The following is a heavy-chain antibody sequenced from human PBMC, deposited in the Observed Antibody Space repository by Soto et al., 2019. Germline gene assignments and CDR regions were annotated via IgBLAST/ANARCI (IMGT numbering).Heavy chain of an antibody. CDR2: ISSTTNYI. CDR3: ARESEDLTSNFDY. V-gene: IGHV3-21*06. CDR1: GFTFSKYA. J-gene: IGHJ4*02. Sequence: PGGSLRLSCAGSGFTFSKYAMTWVRQAPGKGLEWVSSISSTTNYIYYGDSMKGRFTISRDNAKNSLYLEMNSLRAEDTAVYYCARESEDLTSNFDYWGQGTLVTVSS.